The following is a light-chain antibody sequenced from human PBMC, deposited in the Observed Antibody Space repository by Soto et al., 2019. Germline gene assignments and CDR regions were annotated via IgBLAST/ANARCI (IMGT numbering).Light chain of an antibody. CDR3: QQRSNWPLP. Sequence: EIVLTQSPATLSLSPGERATISCRASQSVSNYFAWYQQKPGQAPRLLIYDASNRATGIPARFRGIGSGADFTLTISSRAPEDFAVYYCQQRSNWPLPFGQGTKVQV. CDR1: QSVSNY. J-gene: IGKJ1*01. V-gene: IGKV3-11*01. CDR2: DAS.